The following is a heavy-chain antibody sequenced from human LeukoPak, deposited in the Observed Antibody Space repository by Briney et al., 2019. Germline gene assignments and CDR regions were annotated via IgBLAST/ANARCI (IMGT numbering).Heavy chain of an antibody. CDR2: IRYDGSNK. CDR1: GFTFSSYG. J-gene: IGHJ4*02. D-gene: IGHD6-19*01. V-gene: IGHV3-30*02. Sequence: GGSLRLSCAASGFTFSSYGIHWVRQAPGKGLEWVAFIRYDGSNKYYADSGKGRFAISRDNSKNTLYLQMNSLRAEDTAVYYCAKDKWLAPDYWGQGTLVTASS. CDR3: AKDKWLAPDY.